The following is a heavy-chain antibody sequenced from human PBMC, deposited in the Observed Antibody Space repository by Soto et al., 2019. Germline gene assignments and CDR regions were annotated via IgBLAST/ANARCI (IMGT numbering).Heavy chain of an antibody. D-gene: IGHD3-3*01. CDR2: ISRRGDTT. V-gene: IGHV3-23*01. J-gene: IGHJ6*02. CDR1: GFTFTTYA. Sequence: GGSLRLSCAASGFTFTTYAMSWVRQAPGKGLEWVSVISRRGDTTYYADSVKGRFTISRDNSKNTLYLQMNSLRAEDTAVYYCARASITIFGVYGMDVWGQGTTVTVSS. CDR3: ARASITIFGVYGMDV.